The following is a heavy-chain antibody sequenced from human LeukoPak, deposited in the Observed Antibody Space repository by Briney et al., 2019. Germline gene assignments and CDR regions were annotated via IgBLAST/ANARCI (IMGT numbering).Heavy chain of an antibody. CDR3: AKDLGVAVAGIGIDY. CDR1: GFTFSSYS. CDR2: ISSSSSYI. Sequence: GGSLRLSCAASGFTFSSYSMNWVRQAPGKGLEWVSSISSSSSYIYYADSVKGRFTISRDNAKNSLYLQMNSLRAEDTAVYYCAKDLGVAVAGIGIDYWGQGTLVTVSS. J-gene: IGHJ4*02. V-gene: IGHV3-21*01. D-gene: IGHD6-19*01.